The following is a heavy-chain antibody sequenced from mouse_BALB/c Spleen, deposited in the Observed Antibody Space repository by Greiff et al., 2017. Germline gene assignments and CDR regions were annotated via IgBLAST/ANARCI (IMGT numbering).Heavy chain of an antibody. J-gene: IGHJ4*01. D-gene: IGHD2-1*01. CDR1: GFTFSNYW. CDR2: IRLKSNNYAT. Sequence: EVMLVESGGGLVQPGGSMKLSCVASGFTFSNYWMNWVRQSPEKGLEWVAEIRLKSNNYATHYAESVKGRFTISRDDSKSSVYLQMNNLRAEDTGIYYCTRGGNFYYYAMDYWGQGTSVTVSS. CDR3: TRGGNFYYYAMDY. V-gene: IGHV6-6*02.